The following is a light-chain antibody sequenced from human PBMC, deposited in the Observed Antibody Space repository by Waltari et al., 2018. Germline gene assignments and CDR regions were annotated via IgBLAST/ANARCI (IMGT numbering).Light chain of an antibody. J-gene: IGLJ2*01. CDR3: SSYAGSNNFVV. V-gene: IGLV2-8*01. Sequence: QSALTQPPSASGSPGQSVTTSCPGTSSDVGGYNYVSWYQQHPGKAPNYLICEVSKRRSGVPDRCSGSRSGNTASLPVSGLQAEEKADYYCSSYAGSNNFVVFGGGTKLTVL. CDR2: EVS. CDR1: SSDVGGYNY.